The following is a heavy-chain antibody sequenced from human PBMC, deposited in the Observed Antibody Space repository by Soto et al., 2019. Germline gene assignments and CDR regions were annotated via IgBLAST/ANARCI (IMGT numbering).Heavy chain of an antibody. CDR3: AREGYYYDSRPKYGMDV. Sequence: EVQLVESGGGLVQPGGSLRLSCAASGFTFSSYSMNWVRQAPGKGLEWVSYISSSSSTIYYADSVKGRFTISRDNAKNSLYLQMNSLRAEDTAVYYCAREGYYYDSRPKYGMDVWGQGTLVTVSS. CDR1: GFTFSSYS. V-gene: IGHV3-48*01. D-gene: IGHD3-22*01. CDR2: ISSSSSTI. J-gene: IGHJ6*02.